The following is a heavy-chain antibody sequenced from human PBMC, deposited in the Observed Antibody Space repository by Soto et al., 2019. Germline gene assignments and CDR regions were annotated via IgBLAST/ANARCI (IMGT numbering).Heavy chain of an antibody. CDR2: INSDGSST. V-gene: IGHV3-74*01. J-gene: IGHJ4*02. CDR1: GFTFSSSW. Sequence: EVQLVESGGGLVQPGGSLRLSCAASGFTFSSSWMPWVRQAPGKGLVWGSRINSDGSSTSYADSVKGRFTISRDNAKNTLYLQMNSLRAEDTAVYYCATAVPFDYWGQGTLVTVSS. D-gene: IGHD2-2*01. CDR3: ATAVPFDY.